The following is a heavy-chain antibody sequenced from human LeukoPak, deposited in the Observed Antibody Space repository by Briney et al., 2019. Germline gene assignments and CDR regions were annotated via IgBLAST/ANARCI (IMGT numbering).Heavy chain of an antibody. J-gene: IGHJ5*02. D-gene: IGHD3-10*01. CDR3: ARDMVRGVIGDP. V-gene: IGHV3-33*08. CDR2: IWYDGSNK. CDR1: GFTFSSYG. Sequence: PGRSLRLSCAASGFTFSSYGMHWVRQAPGKGLEWVAVIWYDGSNKYYADSVKGRFTISRDNSKNTLYLQMNSLRAEDTAVYYCARDMVRGVIGDPWGQGTLVTVSS.